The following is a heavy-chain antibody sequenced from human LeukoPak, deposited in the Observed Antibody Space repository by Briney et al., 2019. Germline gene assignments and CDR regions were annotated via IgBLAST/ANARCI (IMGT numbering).Heavy chain of an antibody. CDR2: INPNSGGT. V-gene: IGHV1-2*06. D-gene: IGHD1-7*01. J-gene: IGHJ5*02. CDR3: ARARPGITGTTSRWFDP. Sequence: ASVKASCKASGYTFTGYYMHWVRQAPGQGLEWMGRINPNSGGTNYAQKFQGRVTMTRDTSISTAYMELSRLRSDDTAVYYCARARPGITGTTSRWFDPWGQGTLVTVSS. CDR1: GYTFTGYY.